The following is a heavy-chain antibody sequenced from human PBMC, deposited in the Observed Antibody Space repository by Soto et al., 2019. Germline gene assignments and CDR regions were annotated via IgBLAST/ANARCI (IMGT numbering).Heavy chain of an antibody. D-gene: IGHD2-21*01. Sequence: LSPTSTVCTVYVNSVTFYWSWIRQPPGRGLEWIGYIYYTGSTNYNPSLKSRVTISIDTSRNQFSLKLSSVTAADTAVYYRSLCLRRDYYGMDVWGKGT. V-gene: IGHV4-61*01. CDR3: SLCLRRDYYGMDV. J-gene: IGHJ6*04. CDR2: IYYTGST. CDR1: TVYVNSVTFY.